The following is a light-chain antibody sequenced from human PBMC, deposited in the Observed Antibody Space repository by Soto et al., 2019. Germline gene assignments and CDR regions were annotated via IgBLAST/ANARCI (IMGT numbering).Light chain of an antibody. CDR3: AAWDDSLNGVV. Sequence: QSVLTQPPSASGTPGQRVTISCSGSSSNVGSYTVYWYQQLPGTAPKLLIYSGNRRPSGVPARFSGSKSGTSASLAISGLQSEDEADYYCAAWDDSLNGVVFGGGTKLTVL. J-gene: IGLJ2*01. CDR1: SSNVGSYT. V-gene: IGLV1-44*01. CDR2: SGN.